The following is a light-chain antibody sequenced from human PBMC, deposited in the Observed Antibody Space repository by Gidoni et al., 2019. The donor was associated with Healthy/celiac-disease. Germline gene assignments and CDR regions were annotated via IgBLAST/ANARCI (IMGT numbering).Light chain of an antibody. Sequence: QKVTISCSGSSSNIGNNYVSWYQQLPGTAPKLLIYDNNKRPSGIPDRFSGSKSGTSATLGITGLQTGDEADYYCGTWDSSLSAVVFGGGTKLTV. CDR1: SSNIGNNY. CDR2: DNN. J-gene: IGLJ2*01. CDR3: GTWDSSLSAVV. V-gene: IGLV1-51*01.